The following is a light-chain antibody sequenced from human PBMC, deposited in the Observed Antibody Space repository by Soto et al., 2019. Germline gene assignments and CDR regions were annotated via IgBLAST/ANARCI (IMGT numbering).Light chain of an antibody. Sequence: QAVVTQEPSLTVSPGGTVTLTCGSSTGAVTSGHYPYWFQQKPGQAPRTLISDTSNKHSWTPARFSGSLLGGKAALTLSGAQPEDEAEYYCLLSYSGGRVVFGGGTKLTVL. J-gene: IGLJ2*01. CDR3: LLSYSGGRVV. CDR1: TGAVTSGHY. V-gene: IGLV7-46*01. CDR2: DTS.